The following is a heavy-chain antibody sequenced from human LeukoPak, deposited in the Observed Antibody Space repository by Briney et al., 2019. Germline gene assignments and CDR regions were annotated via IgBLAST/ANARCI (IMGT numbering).Heavy chain of an antibody. Sequence: GESLKISCKGSGYSSTSYWIGWVRQMPGKGLEWMGIIYPGDSDTRYSPSFQGQVTISADKSISTAYLQWSSLKASDTAMYYCARHSGSYLGDYYYYMDVWGKGTTVTVSS. CDR2: IYPGDSDT. CDR1: GYSSTSYW. D-gene: IGHD1-26*01. CDR3: ARHSGSYLGDYYYYMDV. J-gene: IGHJ6*03. V-gene: IGHV5-51*01.